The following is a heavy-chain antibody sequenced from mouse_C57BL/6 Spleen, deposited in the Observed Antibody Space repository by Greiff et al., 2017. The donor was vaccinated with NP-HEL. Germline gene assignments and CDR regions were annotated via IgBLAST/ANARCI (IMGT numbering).Heavy chain of an antibody. J-gene: IGHJ2*01. Sequence: EVQLQQSGPVLVKPGASVKMSCKASGYTFTDYYMNWVKQSHGKSLEWIGVINPYNGGTSYNQKFKGKATLTVDKSSSTAYMELNSLTSEDSAVYYCAREAITTVVAKYYFDYWGHGTTLTVSS. CDR3: AREAITTVVAKYYFDY. D-gene: IGHD1-1*01. V-gene: IGHV1-19*01. CDR1: GYTFTDYY. CDR2: INPYNGGT.